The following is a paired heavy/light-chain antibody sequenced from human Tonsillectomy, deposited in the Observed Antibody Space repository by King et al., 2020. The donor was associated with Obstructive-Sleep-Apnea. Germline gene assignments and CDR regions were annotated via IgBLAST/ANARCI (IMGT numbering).Heavy chain of an antibody. D-gene: IGHD2-21*01. Sequence: QVQLQESGPGLVKPSETLSLTCTVSGASISSSYWNWIRQPPGKGLEWIGYMYYSGSTDYNPSLKSRVTISVDTSKNQFSLKLRSMSAADTAVYYCARAGLLDAFDIWGQGTMVTVSS. CDR3: ARAGLLDAFDI. CDR2: MYYSGST. V-gene: IGHV4-59*01. J-gene: IGHJ3*02. CDR1: GASISSSY.
Light chain of an antibody. CDR2: GNN. Sequence: QSVLTQPPSVSGAPGQRVTISCTGSSSNIGAGYDVHWYQQLPRTVPKLLIYGNNNRPSGVPDRFSGSKSGTSASLAITGLQAEDEADYYCQSYDSSLGAWVFGGGTKLTVL. J-gene: IGLJ3*02. CDR3: QSYDSSLGAWV. V-gene: IGLV1-40*01. CDR1: SSNIGAGYD.